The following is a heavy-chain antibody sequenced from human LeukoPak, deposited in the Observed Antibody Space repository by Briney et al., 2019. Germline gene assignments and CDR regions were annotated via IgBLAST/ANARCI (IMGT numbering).Heavy chain of an antibody. V-gene: IGHV3-53*01. J-gene: IGHJ4*02. CDR1: VFTVSSNY. CDR3: ARANVGGYSGFDY. Sequence: GGSLRLSCAASVFTVSSNYMSWVRQAPGKGLEWVSALYSGGRTYYADSVKGRFTISRDNAKNTLYLQMNSLRVEDTAVYYCARANVGGYSGFDYWGQGTLVTVSS. CDR2: LYSGGRT. D-gene: IGHD4-23*01.